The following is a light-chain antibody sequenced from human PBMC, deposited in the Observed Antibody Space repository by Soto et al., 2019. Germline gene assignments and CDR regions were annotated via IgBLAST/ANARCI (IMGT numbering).Light chain of an antibody. CDR3: QHGGA. V-gene: IGKV1-39*01. Sequence: IHVTQSPSSLSASVGDRVTITCRASQTINSYLHWYQQKPGKAPKLLIYNSSNLQSGVPSRFSGSGSGTDFTLTISTLQPEDFATYYCQHGGAFGPGTKVDIK. CDR1: QTINSY. CDR2: NSS. J-gene: IGKJ3*01.